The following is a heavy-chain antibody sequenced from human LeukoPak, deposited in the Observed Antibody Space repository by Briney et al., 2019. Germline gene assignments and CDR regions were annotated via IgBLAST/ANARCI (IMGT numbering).Heavy chain of an antibody. CDR3: ARVLSSGWYFDY. V-gene: IGHV4-39*07. J-gene: IGHJ4*02. CDR1: GGSISSGDYY. D-gene: IGHD6-19*01. CDR2: INHSGST. Sequence: PSETLSLTCTVSGGSISSGDYYWSWIRQPPGKGLEWIGEINHSGSTNYNLSLKSRVTISVDTSKNQFSLKLSSVTAADTAVYYCARVLSSGWYFDYWGQGTLVTVSS.